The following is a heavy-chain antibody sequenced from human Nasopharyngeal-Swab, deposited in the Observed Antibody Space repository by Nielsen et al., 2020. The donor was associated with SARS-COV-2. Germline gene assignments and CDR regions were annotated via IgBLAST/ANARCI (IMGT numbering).Heavy chain of an antibody. CDR2: ISGSADTT. J-gene: IGHJ6*02. V-gene: IGHV3-23*01. Sequence: GGSLRLSCAASGFTFSSFAMSWVRQAPGKGLEWVSIISGSADTTYYADSVNDRFTISRDNSKNTLYLQMNSLRVEDTAVYYCAKAPYLRGLDVWGQGTTVTVSS. D-gene: IGHD2-21*01. CDR3: AKAPYLRGLDV. CDR1: GFTFSSFA.